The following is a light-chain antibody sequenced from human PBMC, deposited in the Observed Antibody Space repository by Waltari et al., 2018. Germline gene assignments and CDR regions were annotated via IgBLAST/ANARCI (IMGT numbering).Light chain of an antibody. CDR1: QSVLYSSNNKNY. V-gene: IGKV4-1*01. J-gene: IGKJ2*01. Sequence: DIVMTQSPDSLAVSLGERATINCKSSQSVLYSSNNKNYLAWYQQKPGQPPKLLIYWASTRESGVPDRFSGSGSETDFTLTVSSLHAEDVAVYYCQQYYSTPTFGQGTKLEIK. CDR2: WAS. CDR3: QQYYSTPT.